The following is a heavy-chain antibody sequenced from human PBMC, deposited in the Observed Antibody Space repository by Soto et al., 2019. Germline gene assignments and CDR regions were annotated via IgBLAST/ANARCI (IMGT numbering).Heavy chain of an antibody. V-gene: IGHV3-30-3*01. CDR2: ISYDGSNK. J-gene: IGHJ6*02. D-gene: IGHD6-19*01. CDR3: ARDVSPIKAVAGIVYYYGMDV. Sequence: GGSLRLSCAASGFTFSSYAMHWVRQAPGKGLEWVAVISYDGSNKYYADSVKGRFTISRDNSKNTLYLQMNSLRAEDTAVYYCARDVSPIKAVAGIVYYYGMDVWGQGTTVTVSS. CDR1: GFTFSSYA.